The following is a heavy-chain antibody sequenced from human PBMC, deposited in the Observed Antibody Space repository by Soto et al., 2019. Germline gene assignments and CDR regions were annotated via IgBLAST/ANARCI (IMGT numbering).Heavy chain of an antibody. V-gene: IGHV1-69*13. Sequence: ASVKVSCKASVGTFSSYAISWVRQAPGQGLEWMGGIIPIFGTANYAQKFQGRVTITADESTSTAYMELSSLRSEDTAVYYCARALGYCSSTSCYSARYYYYYGMDVWGQGTTVTVSS. D-gene: IGHD2-2*02. J-gene: IGHJ6*02. CDR2: IIPIFGTA. CDR1: VGTFSSYA. CDR3: ARALGYCSSTSCYSARYYYYYGMDV.